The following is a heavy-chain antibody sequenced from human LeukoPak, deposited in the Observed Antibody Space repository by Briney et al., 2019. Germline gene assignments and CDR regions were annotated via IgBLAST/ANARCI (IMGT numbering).Heavy chain of an antibody. J-gene: IGHJ4*02. D-gene: IGHD3-22*01. V-gene: IGHV1-18*01. CDR2: ISAYNGNT. Sequence: ASVKVSCKASGYTFTSYGISWVRQAPGQGLEWMGWISAYNGNTNYAQKLQGRVTMTTDTSTSTAYMELRSLRSDDTAVYYCARDKAYYDSSGYRKNRDYWGQGTLVTVSS. CDR1: GYTFTSYG. CDR3: ARDKAYYDSSGYRKNRDY.